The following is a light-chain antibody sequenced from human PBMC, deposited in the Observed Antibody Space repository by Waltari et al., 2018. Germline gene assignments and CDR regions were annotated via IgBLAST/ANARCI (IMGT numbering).Light chain of an antibody. CDR3: CSYVGAYSWV. J-gene: IGLJ3*02. CDR2: DVP. Sequence: QSALTQPLSVSGSPGQSVTISCTGTGSDIGAYNYVPWYQQHPDRAPKLIIYDVPGRPPGVPDRYSGSTSGNTASLTISGLQAEDEAHYYCCSYVGAYSWVFGGGTDLTVV. CDR1: GSDIGAYNY. V-gene: IGLV2-11*01.